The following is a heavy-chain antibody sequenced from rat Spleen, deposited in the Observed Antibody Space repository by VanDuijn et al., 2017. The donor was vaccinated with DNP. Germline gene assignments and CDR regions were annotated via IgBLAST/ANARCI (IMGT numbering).Heavy chain of an antibody. Sequence: EVQLVESGGGLVQPGRSLKLSCAASGFTFSNYDMAWVRQAPTKGLEWVASISTSGGSTYYRDSVKGRFTVSRDNAKSTLYLQMDSLRSEDTATYYCTRVGIHTTGIPTVPFDYWGQGTLVTVSS. V-gene: IGHV5-27*01. CDR3: TRVGIHTTGIPTVPFDY. J-gene: IGHJ3*01. CDR2: ISTSGGST. D-gene: IGHD1-9*01. CDR1: GFTFSNYD.